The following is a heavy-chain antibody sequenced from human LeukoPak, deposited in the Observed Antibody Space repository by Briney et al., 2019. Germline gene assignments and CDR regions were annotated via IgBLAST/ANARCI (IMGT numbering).Heavy chain of an antibody. D-gene: IGHD1-26*01. Sequence: TGVSLRLSCAASGFTFSSYNMNWVRQAPGKGLEWLSYISSSSNTIYYADSVKGRFTISRDNSKNTLYLQMNSLRAEDTAVYSCARDSGSYSYFDYWGQGTLVTVSS. J-gene: IGHJ4*02. V-gene: IGHV3-48*01. CDR2: ISSSSNTI. CDR3: ARDSGSYSYFDY. CDR1: GFTFSSYN.